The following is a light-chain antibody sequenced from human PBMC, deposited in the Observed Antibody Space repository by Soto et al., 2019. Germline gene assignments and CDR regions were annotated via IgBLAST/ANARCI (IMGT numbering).Light chain of an antibody. Sequence: EIVLTQSPATLSLSPGERATLSCRASQSVSSYLAWYQQKPGQAPRLLIYDASNRATGIPARFSGSGSGTDFTLTISSLEPDDSAVYCCQQRSSWPITFGQGTRLEIK. CDR2: DAS. V-gene: IGKV3-11*01. CDR1: QSVSSY. J-gene: IGKJ5*01. CDR3: QQRSSWPIT.